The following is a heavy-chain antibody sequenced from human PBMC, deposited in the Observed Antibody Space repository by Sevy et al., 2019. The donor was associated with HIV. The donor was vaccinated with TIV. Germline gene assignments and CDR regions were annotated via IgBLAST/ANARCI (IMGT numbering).Heavy chain of an antibody. CDR3: AKDYYDXSGXYYXDX. CDR2: ISWDGGST. CDR1: GFTFDDYA. J-gene: IGHJ4*02. D-gene: IGHD3-22*01. Sequence: GGSLRLSCAASGFTFDDYAVXWVRQAPGNGLEWVSLISWDGGSTYYADSVKGRFTISRDNSKNSLYLQMNSLRAEDNXLYYCAKDYYDXSGXYYXDXXXXGTLVNVSS. V-gene: IGHV3-43D*03.